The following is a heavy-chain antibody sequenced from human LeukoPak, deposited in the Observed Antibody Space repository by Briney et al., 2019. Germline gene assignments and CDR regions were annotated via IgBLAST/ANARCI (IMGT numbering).Heavy chain of an antibody. D-gene: IGHD3-22*01. CDR3: ARDRAVVIVVVTYYYGMDV. V-gene: IGHV4-30-2*01. CDR2: IYHSGST. CDR1: GGSISSGGYY. Sequence: KPSQTLSLTCTVSGGSISSGGYYWSWIRQPPGKGLEWIGYIYHSGSTYYNPSLKSRVTISVDRSKNQFSLKLSSVTAADTAVYYCARDRAVVIVVVTYYYGMDVWGQGTTVTVSS. J-gene: IGHJ6*02.